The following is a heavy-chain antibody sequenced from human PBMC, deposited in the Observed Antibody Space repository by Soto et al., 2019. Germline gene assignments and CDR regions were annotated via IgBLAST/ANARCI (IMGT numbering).Heavy chain of an antibody. V-gene: IGHV1-18*01. CDR3: AGDRGVATPVAGNTHYYYYMDV. CDR1: GYSFTNYG. CDR2: ISAYNGNT. J-gene: IGHJ6*03. Sequence: QDQLVQSGVEVKKPGASVKVSCKASGYSFTNYGITWVRQAPGQGFEWMGWISAYNGNTNYAQKFQGRVTMTTDASTSTAYLELRSLRSDDTAVYYCAGDRGVATPVAGNTHYYYYMDVWGKGTTVTVSS. D-gene: IGHD6-19*01.